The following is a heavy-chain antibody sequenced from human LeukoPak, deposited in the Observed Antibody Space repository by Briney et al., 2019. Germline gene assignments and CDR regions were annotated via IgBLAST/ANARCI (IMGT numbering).Heavy chain of an antibody. Sequence: ASVKVSCEASGSTFTSYDINWVRQATGQGLEWMGWMNPNSGHTGYAQKFQGRVTMTTNTSVSTAYMELSSLTSEDTAVYYCTRNTAGARYFQRWGQGTLVTVSS. J-gene: IGHJ1*01. CDR1: GSTFTSYD. CDR3: TRNTAGARYFQR. CDR2: MNPNSGHT. D-gene: IGHD5-18*01. V-gene: IGHV1-8*01.